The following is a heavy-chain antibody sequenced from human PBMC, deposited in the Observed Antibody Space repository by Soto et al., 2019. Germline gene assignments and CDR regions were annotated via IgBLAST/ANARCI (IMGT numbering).Heavy chain of an antibody. CDR3: VRDYPVVNPY. V-gene: IGHV3-7*01. CDR1: GFTCSRYW. Sequence: EVQLVESGGGLVQPGESLRLSCVVSGFTCSRYWMSWVRQAPGKGFEWVADIKEDGSVTTYVDSVKGRFTISRDNGRDSVYLQMNNLRVEDTAVYYCVRDYPVVNPYGGQGDLVTVSS. CDR2: IKEDGSVT. J-gene: IGHJ4*02. D-gene: IGHD2-21*01.